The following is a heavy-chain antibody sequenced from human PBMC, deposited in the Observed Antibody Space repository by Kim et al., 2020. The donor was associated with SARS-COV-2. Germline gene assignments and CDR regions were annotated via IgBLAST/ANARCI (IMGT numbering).Heavy chain of an antibody. Sequence: GGSLRLSCAASGFTFRSYGMNWVRQAPGKGLEWLSFITATGGSTLYADSVKGRFTISRDNSKNTLYLQMNTLRAEDTALYYCVRQLALDYWGQGTLVTVSS. CDR3: VRQLALDY. J-gene: IGHJ4*02. V-gene: IGHV3-23*01. D-gene: IGHD3-16*02. CDR2: ITATGGST. CDR1: GFTFRSYG.